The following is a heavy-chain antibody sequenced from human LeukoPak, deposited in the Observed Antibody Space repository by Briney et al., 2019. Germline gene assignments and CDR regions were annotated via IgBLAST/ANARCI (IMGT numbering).Heavy chain of an antibody. D-gene: IGHD5-24*01. J-gene: IGHJ4*02. CDR3: ARAEDGYSYFDY. CDR1: GFTFSSYS. V-gene: IGHV3-21*01. Sequence: GGSLRLSCAASGFTFSSYSMNWVRQAPGKGLEWVSSISSSGSYIYYADSVKGRFTISRDNAKNSLYLQMNSLRAEDTAVYYCARAEDGYSYFDYWGQGTLVTVSS. CDR2: ISSSGSYI.